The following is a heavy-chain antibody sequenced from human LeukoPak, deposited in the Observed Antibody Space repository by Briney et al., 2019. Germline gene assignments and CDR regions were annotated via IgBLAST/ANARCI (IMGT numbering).Heavy chain of an antibody. CDR2: ISSSSSYI. Sequence: GGSLRLSCAASGFTFSSYSMNWVRQAPGKGLEWVSSISSSSSYIYYADSVKGRFTISRDNAKNSLYLQMNSLRAEDTAVYYCARDYYDILTGYSLTASGFDYWGQGTLVTVSP. CDR1: GFTFSSYS. J-gene: IGHJ4*02. V-gene: IGHV3-21*01. CDR3: ARDYYDILTGYSLTASGFDY. D-gene: IGHD3-9*01.